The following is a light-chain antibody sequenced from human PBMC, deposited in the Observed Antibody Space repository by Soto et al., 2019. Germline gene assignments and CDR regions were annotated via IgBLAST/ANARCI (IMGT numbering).Light chain of an antibody. Sequence: VLTQSPGTLSLSPGERATLSCRASQSVTSNYLAWYQQKPGQAPRLLIYGASNRGTGTPDRFSGSGSGTDFSLTISRLEPEDFAVYYCQQYDGSRAFGQGTKVEIK. CDR2: GAS. CDR3: QQYDGSRA. CDR1: QSVTSNY. J-gene: IGKJ1*01. V-gene: IGKV3-20*01.